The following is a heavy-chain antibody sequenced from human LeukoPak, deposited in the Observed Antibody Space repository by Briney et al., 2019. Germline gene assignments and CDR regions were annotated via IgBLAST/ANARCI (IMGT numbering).Heavy chain of an antibody. CDR2: ISYDGSNK. CDR3: ARDRDCSGGSCYSTLFDY. CDR1: GFTFSSYA. V-gene: IGHV3-30-3*01. Sequence: PGRSLRLSCAASGFTFSSYAMHWVRQAPGKGLEWVGVISYDGSNKYYADSVKGRFTISRDNSKNTLYLQMNSLRAEDTAVYYCARDRDCSGGSCYSTLFDYWGQGTLVTVSS. D-gene: IGHD2-15*01. J-gene: IGHJ4*02.